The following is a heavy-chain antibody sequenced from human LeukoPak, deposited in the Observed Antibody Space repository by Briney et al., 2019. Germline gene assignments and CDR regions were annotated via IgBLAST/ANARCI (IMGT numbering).Heavy chain of an antibody. CDR2: IYYSGSA. CDR1: VGSISSSSYY. D-gene: IGHD1-26*01. Sequence: SETLSLTCTVSVGSISSSSYYWAWIRQPPGKGLEWIGNIYYSGSAYYNPSLKSRVTISVDTSKNQFSLNLSSVTAADTAVYYCARQLGGSSFIDCWGQGTLVTVTS. CDR3: ARQLGGSSFIDC. J-gene: IGHJ4*02. V-gene: IGHV4-39*01.